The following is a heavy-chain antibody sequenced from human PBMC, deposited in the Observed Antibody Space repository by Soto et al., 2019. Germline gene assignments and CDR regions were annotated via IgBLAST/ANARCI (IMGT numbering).Heavy chain of an antibody. CDR1: GFTFSTYA. J-gene: IGHJ6*02. D-gene: IGHD3-3*01. CDR3: ARVILRSSEWGYSATYGLDV. CDR2: ISSSSSYK. V-gene: IGHV3-21*01. Sequence: EVQLVDSGGGLVKPGGSLRLSCAASGFTFSTYAMTWVRQAPGKGLEWVSFISSSSSYKYYADSVKGRFAISRDNAKNTLYLQMNSLRAEDTAAYYCARVILRSSEWGYSATYGLDVWGQGTTVTVSS.